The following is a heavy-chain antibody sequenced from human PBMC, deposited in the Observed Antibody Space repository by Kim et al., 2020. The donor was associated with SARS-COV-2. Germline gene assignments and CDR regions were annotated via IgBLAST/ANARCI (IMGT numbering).Heavy chain of an antibody. Sequence: NPSLSRRVTMSVDTSKNQFSLKLGSVTAADTAVYYCARSLFGSGSHYWFDPWGQGTLVTVSS. J-gene: IGHJ5*02. V-gene: IGHV4-4*07. D-gene: IGHD3-10*01. CDR3: ARSLFGSGSHYWFDP.